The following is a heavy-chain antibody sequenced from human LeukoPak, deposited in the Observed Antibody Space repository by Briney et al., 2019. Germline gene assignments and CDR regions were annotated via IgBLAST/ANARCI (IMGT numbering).Heavy chain of an antibody. CDR2: IKPDGSQK. Sequence: GGSLRLSCAASGFSFSTYWMTWVRQAPGKGLEWVASIKPDGSQKYCVDSVKGRFTISRDNAKNSLYLQMNSLRAEDTAVYYCARDSGSFFVDFWGQGTLVTVSS. CDR1: GFSFSTYW. CDR3: ARDSGSFFVDF. D-gene: IGHD1-26*01. J-gene: IGHJ4*02. V-gene: IGHV3-7*01.